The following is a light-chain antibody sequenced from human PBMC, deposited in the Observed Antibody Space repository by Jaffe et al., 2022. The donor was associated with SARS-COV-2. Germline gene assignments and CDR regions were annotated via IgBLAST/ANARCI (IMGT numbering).Light chain of an antibody. CDR3: QQYYNWPRT. V-gene: IGKV3-15*01. J-gene: IGKJ1*01. Sequence: EIVMTQSPATLSVSPGERATLSCRAGQSVSTNLAWYQQKPGQAPRLLIYGASARATGIPARFSGSGSGTEFTLAISSLQSEDFAIYYCQQYYNWPRTFGQGTRVEI. CDR2: GAS. CDR1: QSVSTN.